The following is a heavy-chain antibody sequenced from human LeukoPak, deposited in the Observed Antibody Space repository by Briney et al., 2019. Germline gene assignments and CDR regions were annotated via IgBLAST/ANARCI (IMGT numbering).Heavy chain of an antibody. D-gene: IGHD6-19*01. CDR2: ISGSGGST. Sequence: PGGSLRLSCAASGFTFSNAWMSWVRQAPGKGLEWVSAISGSGGSTYYADSVKGRFTISRDNSKNTLYLQMNSLRAEDTAVYYCAEDGGLEQWLVPSFDYWGQGTLVTVSS. J-gene: IGHJ4*02. CDR1: GFTFSNAW. CDR3: AEDGGLEQWLVPSFDY. V-gene: IGHV3-23*01.